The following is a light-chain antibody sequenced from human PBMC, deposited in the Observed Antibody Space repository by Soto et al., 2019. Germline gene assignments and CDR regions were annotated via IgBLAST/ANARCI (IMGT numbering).Light chain of an antibody. CDR3: DEHCSTAWIT. V-gene: IGKV1-5*03. CDR2: EAS. J-gene: IGKJ4*01. Sequence: DLPMTQSPSTLSASVGDRVTITCRASPSISSWLAWYQQKPGKAPKLLIYEASSLKSGVPSRLVGCGSATVFNLTICILQPYCFGTYFCDEHCSTAWITFGGGTKVDIK. CDR1: PSISSW.